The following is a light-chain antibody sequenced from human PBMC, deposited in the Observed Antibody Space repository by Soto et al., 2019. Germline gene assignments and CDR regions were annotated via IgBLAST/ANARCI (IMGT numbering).Light chain of an antibody. CDR2: DAS. Sequence: ETVLTQSPATLSLSPGESATLSCRASQSVSTYLAWYQQKPGQAPRLLIYDASNRVTGIPARFRGSGSGTDFTLTISSLEPEDFALYYCQQRNTWPPITFGQGTRLEI. J-gene: IGKJ5*01. CDR3: QQRNTWPPIT. V-gene: IGKV3-11*01. CDR1: QSVSTY.